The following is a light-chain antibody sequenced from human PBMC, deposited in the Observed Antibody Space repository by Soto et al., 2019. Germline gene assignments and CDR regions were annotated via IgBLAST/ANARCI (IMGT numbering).Light chain of an antibody. V-gene: IGKV4-1*01. Sequence: DIVMTQSPDSLAVSLGERANINCKSSQSVLYRSKNQNYFAWYQQKPGQPPKLLIHWASTRGSGVPDRFSGSGSGTDFTLTISSLQAEDVAIYYCQQFYSIPWTFGQGTKVEIK. CDR3: QQFYSIPWT. CDR1: QSVLYRSKNQNY. CDR2: WAS. J-gene: IGKJ1*01.